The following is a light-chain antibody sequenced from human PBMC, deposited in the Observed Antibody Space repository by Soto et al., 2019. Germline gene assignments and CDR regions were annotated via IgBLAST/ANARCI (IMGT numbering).Light chain of an antibody. CDR1: QSVSSD. J-gene: IGKJ4*01. V-gene: IGKV3-15*01. CDR3: QQYNNWPLT. Sequence: ELVMTQSPATLSVSPGERANLSCRASQSVSSDLAWYQQKPGQAPRLLIYGASTRATGIPARFSGSGSVTEFTLTISSLQSEDFAVYYCQQYNNWPLTFGGGTKV. CDR2: GAS.